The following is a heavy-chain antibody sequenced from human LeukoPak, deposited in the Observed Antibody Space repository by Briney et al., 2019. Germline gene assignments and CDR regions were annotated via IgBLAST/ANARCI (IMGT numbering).Heavy chain of an antibody. Sequence: GGSLRLSCAASGFTFSNAWMSWVRQAPGKGLEWVGRSKSKTDGGTTDYAAPVKGRFTISRDDSKNTLYLQMNSLKTEDTAVYYCTTDRGSGWYELMSSYFDYWGQGTLVTVSS. CDR3: TTDRGSGWYELMSSYFDY. V-gene: IGHV3-15*01. D-gene: IGHD6-19*01. J-gene: IGHJ4*02. CDR2: SKSKTDGGTT. CDR1: GFTFSNAW.